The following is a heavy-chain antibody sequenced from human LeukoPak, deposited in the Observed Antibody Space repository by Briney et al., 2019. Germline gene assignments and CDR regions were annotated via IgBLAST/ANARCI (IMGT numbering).Heavy chain of an antibody. D-gene: IGHD6-19*01. CDR2: ISGSGGST. V-gene: IGHV3-23*01. CDR3: AKALGWAPMGYYYYGMDV. CDR1: GFTFSSYA. J-gene: IGHJ6*02. Sequence: PGGSLRLSCAASGFTFSSYAMSWVRQAPGKGLEWVSAISGSGGSTYYADSVKGRFTISRDNSKNTLHLQMNSLRAEDTAVYYCAKALGWAPMGYYYYGMDVWGQGTTVTVSS.